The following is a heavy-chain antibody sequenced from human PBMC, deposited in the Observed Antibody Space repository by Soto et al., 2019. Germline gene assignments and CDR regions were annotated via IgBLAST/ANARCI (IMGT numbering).Heavy chain of an antibody. V-gene: IGHV4-30-4*01. CDR3: ARGGDYYDSSGHAFDI. D-gene: IGHD3-22*01. CDR1: GGSISSGDYY. J-gene: IGHJ3*02. Sequence: SETLSLTCTVSGGSISSGDYYWSWIRQPPGKGLEWIGYIYYSGSTYYNPSLKSRVTISVDTSKNQFSLKLGSVTAADTAVYYCARGGDYYDSSGHAFDIWGQGTMVTVSS. CDR2: IYYSGST.